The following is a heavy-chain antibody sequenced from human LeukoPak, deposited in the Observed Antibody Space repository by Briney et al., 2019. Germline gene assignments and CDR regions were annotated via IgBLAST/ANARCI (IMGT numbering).Heavy chain of an antibody. J-gene: IGHJ4*02. CDR3: VRGAPFDF. Sequence: PGGSLRLSCAASGFSFGSYCMHWVRRAPGKGLVWVSRIQSDGSSTDYAVSVRGRFTISRDNAKNTLFLQMNSLRAEDTAIYYCVRGAPFDFWGQGILVTVSS. CDR1: GFSFGSYC. V-gene: IGHV3-74*01. CDR2: IQSDGSST.